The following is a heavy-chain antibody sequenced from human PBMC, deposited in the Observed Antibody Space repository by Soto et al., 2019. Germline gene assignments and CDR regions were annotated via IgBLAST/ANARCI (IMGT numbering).Heavy chain of an antibody. V-gene: IGHV4-59*01. Sequence: QVQLQESGPGLVKPSETLSLICTVSGGSISGYYWSWIRQPPGKGLEWIGYIYYTGTTNYHPSLNSRVMISGDTSSNHFALKVSSVTAADTAVYYCARGRVATITRFDYWGQGTLITVSS. CDR1: GGSISGYY. J-gene: IGHJ4*02. CDR2: IYYTGTT. D-gene: IGHD5-12*01. CDR3: ARGRVATITRFDY.